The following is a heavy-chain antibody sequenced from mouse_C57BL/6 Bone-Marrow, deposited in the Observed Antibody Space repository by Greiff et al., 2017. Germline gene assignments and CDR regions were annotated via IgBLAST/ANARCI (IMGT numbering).Heavy chain of an antibody. CDR1: GYTFTSYW. Sequence: VQLQQPGAELAKPGASVKLSCKASGYTFTSYWMHWVKQRPGQGLEWIGYINPSSGYTKYNQKFKDKATLTVDKSSSTAYMQLNSLTCEDSAVLYCARSGRGYAMGYWGQATSVTVSS. D-gene: IGHD6-1*01. V-gene: IGHV1-7*01. CDR2: INPSSGYT. J-gene: IGHJ4*01. CDR3: ARSGRGYAMGY.